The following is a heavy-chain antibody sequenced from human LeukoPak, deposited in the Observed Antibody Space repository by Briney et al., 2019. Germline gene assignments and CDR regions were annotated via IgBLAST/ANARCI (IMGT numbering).Heavy chain of an antibody. D-gene: IGHD3-3*01. CDR1: GGTFSTYS. V-gene: IGHV3-21*04. CDR2: VSSSSSYK. J-gene: IGHJ4*02. Sequence: GGSLRLSCAASGGTFSTYSRSWVRQAPGKGLEWVSSVSSSSSYKYYADSVTGRFTISRDTAKHSLYLQMNSLRAEDTAVYSCASVGSGSLDYWGQGTLVTVSS. CDR3: ASVGSGSLDY.